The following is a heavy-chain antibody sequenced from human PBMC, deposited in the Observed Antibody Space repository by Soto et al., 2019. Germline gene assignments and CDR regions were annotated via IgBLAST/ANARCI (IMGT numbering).Heavy chain of an antibody. D-gene: IGHD2-15*01. CDR1: GDSVSSNSAA. CDR3: ARGSVVVVAAWYYYYYYMDV. CDR2: TYYRSKWYN. J-gene: IGHJ6*03. Sequence: QVQLQQSGPGLVKPSQTLSLTCAISGDSVSSNSAAWNWIRQSPSRGLEWLGRTYYRSKWYNDYEVSVKSRITTNPDTSKNQFSLQLNSVTPEDTAVYYCARGSVVVVAAWYYYYYYMDVWGKGTTVTVSS. V-gene: IGHV6-1*01.